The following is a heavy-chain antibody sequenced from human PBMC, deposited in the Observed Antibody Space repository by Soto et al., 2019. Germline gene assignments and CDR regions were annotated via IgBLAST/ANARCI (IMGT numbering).Heavy chain of an antibody. CDR2: IIPIFGTA. Sequence: GASVKVSCKASGGTFSSYAISWVRQAPGQGLEWMGGIIPIFGTANYAQKFQGRVTITADESTSTAYMELSSLRSEDTAVYYCARDGYDILTGYYHDYWGQGTLVTVSS. CDR1: GGTFSSYA. D-gene: IGHD3-9*01. CDR3: ARDGYDILTGYYHDY. J-gene: IGHJ4*02. V-gene: IGHV1-69*13.